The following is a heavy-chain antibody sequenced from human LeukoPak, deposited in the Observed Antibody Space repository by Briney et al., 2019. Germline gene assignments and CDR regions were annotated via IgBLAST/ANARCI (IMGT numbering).Heavy chain of an antibody. D-gene: IGHD2-21*02. V-gene: IGHV3-30-3*01. CDR1: GYTFTSYY. Sequence: SCKASGYTFTSYYMHWVRQAPGKGLEWVAVISYDGSNKYYADSVKGRFTISRDNSKNTLYLQMNSLRAGDTAVYYCARETDCGGDCYSGYNWFDPWGQGTLVTVSS. J-gene: IGHJ5*02. CDR2: ISYDGSNK. CDR3: ARETDCGGDCYSGYNWFDP.